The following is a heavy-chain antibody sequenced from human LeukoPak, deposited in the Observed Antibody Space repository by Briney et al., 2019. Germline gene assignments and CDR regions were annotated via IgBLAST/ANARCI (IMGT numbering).Heavy chain of an antibody. D-gene: IGHD5-12*01. V-gene: IGHV4-59*08. CDR2: IYYSGST. CDR3: ARQDVATSHDAFDI. CDR1: GGSISSYY. J-gene: IGHJ3*02. Sequence: SETLSLTCTVSGGSISSYYWSWIRQPPGKGLEWIGYIYYSGSTNYNPSLKSRGTISVDTSKNQFSLKLSSVTAADTAVYYCARQDVATSHDAFDIWGQGTMVTVSS.